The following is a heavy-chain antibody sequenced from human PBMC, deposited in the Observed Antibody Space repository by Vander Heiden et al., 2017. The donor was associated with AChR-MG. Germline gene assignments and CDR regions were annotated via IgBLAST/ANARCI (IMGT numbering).Heavy chain of an antibody. CDR2: IKEDGRDN. CDR3: GRDRWLGFFDV. V-gene: IGHV3-7*01. D-gene: IGHD3-22*01. Sequence: DVQLVESGGGLVQPGGSLRLSGAASGFTSSGYWMTWVRQAPGKGLEWVDNIKEDGRDNYEGEPVKGRFTIARDNAKNSQYMQMHRMRVEDTAVYYGGRDRWLGFFDVWGQGTMVTVSS. J-gene: IGHJ3*01. CDR1: GFTSSGYW.